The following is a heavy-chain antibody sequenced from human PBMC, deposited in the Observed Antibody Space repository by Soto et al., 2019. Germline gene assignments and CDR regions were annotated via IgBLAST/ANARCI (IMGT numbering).Heavy chain of an antibody. CDR3: AREHNCNYGEGERGWFDP. J-gene: IGHJ5*02. D-gene: IGHD1-7*01. CDR1: GYTFTSYG. V-gene: IGHV1-18*01. CDR2: ISAYNGNT. Sequence: QVQLVQSGAEVKKPGASVKVSCKASGYTFTSYGISWVRQAPGQGLEWMGWISAYNGNTNYAQKLQGRVTMTTDTATSTAYMELRRLRSDDTAVYYSAREHNCNYGEGERGWFDPWGQGTLVTVSS.